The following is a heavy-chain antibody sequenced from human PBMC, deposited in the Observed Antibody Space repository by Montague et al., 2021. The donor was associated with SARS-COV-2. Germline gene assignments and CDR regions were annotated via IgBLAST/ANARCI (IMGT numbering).Heavy chain of an antibody. J-gene: IGHJ6*03. CDR1: GTSFSGYY. V-gene: IGHV4-34*01. D-gene: IGHD3-10*01. CDR2: INHGGST. CDR3: ARLRDGVVPSPILGVGPYYSYYYMDV. Sequence: SETLSLTCAVHGTSFSGYYWNWIRQPPGKGLEWIVEINHGGSTKYSPSLKSRLTISADTSKNQFSLKLTSVAAADTAVYYCARLRDGVVPSPILGVGPYYSYYYMDVWGRGTTVTVSS.